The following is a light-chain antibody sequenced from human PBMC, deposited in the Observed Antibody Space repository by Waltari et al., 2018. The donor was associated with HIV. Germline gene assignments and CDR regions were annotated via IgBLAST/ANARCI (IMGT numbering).Light chain of an antibody. V-gene: IGLV2-23*02. Sequence: QSALTQPASVSGSPGQSITISRPGTSRDGGSSDLVPWYQQHPGKAPKLMIYGVSKRPSGVSNRFSGSKSGNTASLTISGLQAEDEADYYCCSRAGGSTYVFGTGTKITVL. J-gene: IGLJ1*01. CDR1: SRDGGSSDL. CDR3: CSRAGGSTYV. CDR2: GVS.